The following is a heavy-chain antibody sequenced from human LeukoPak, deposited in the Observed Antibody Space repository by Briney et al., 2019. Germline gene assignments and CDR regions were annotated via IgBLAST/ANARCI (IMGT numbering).Heavy chain of an antibody. CDR1: GGSISSSSYY. Sequence: SETLSLTCPVSGGSISSSSYYWGWIRQPPGKGLEWIGSIYYSGSTYYNPSLKSRVTISVDTSKNQFSLKLSSVTAADTAVYYCARHQSYYDILTGYPSWGYYFDYWGQGTLVTVSS. CDR2: IYYSGST. D-gene: IGHD3-9*01. V-gene: IGHV4-39*01. J-gene: IGHJ4*02. CDR3: ARHQSYYDILTGYPSWGYYFDY.